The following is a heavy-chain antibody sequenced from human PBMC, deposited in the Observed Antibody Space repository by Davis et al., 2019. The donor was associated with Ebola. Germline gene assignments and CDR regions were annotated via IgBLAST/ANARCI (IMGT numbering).Heavy chain of an antibody. CDR3: ARDYV. CDR2: ISGSGGST. CDR1: GFTFSSYS. J-gene: IGHJ6*02. Sequence: GESLKISCAASGFTFSSYSMNWVRQAPGKGLEWVSAISGSGGSTYYADSVKGRFTISRDNAKTSLYLQMNSLRAEDTAVYYCARDYVWGQGTTVTVSS. V-gene: IGHV3-21*01.